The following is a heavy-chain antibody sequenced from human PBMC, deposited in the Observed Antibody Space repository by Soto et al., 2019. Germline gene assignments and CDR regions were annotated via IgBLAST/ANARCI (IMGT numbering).Heavy chain of an antibody. CDR3: ARGYQRFLEWLSSRDPYYYMDV. CDR2: INPSVGST. J-gene: IGHJ6*03. CDR1: GYTFTSYY. D-gene: IGHD3-3*01. Sequence: ASVKVSCKASGYTFTSYYMHWVRQAPGQGLEWMGIINPSVGSTSYAQKFQGRVTMTTDKSTSTAYMELSSLRSEDTAVYYCARGYQRFLEWLSSRDPYYYMDVWGKGTTVTVS. V-gene: IGHV1-46*01.